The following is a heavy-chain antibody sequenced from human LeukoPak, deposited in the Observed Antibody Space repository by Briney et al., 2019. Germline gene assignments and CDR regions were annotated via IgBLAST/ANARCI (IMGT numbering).Heavy chain of an antibody. D-gene: IGHD6-13*01. CDR3: AKDTSSSWYEYYFDY. Sequence: GGSLRLSCAASGFTFSSYAMSWVRRAPGKGLEWVSAISGSGGSTYYADSVKGRFTISRDNSKNTLYLQMNSLRAEDTAVYYCAKDTSSSWYEYYFDYWGQGTLVTVSS. V-gene: IGHV3-23*01. CDR1: GFTFSSYA. J-gene: IGHJ4*02. CDR2: ISGSGGST.